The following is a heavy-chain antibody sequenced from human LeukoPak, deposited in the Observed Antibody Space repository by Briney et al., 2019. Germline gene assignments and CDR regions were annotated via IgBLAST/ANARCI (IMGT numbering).Heavy chain of an antibody. D-gene: IGHD5-12*01. CDR2: INPSGGST. J-gene: IGHJ4*02. V-gene: IGHV1-46*01. CDR3: ARVARRRGPVFDY. Sequence: GASVKVSCKASGYTFTSYYMHWVRQAPGQGLEWMGIINPSGGSTSYAQKFQGRVTMTRDTSISTAYMELSSLRSEDTAVYYCARVARRRGPVFDYWGQGTLVTVSS. CDR1: GYTFTSYY.